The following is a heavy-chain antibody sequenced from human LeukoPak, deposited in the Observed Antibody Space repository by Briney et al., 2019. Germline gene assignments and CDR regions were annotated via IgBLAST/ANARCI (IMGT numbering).Heavy chain of an antibody. CDR3: AREAGGFDI. V-gene: IGHV3-74*01. CDR1: GFIFSNYW. J-gene: IGHJ3*02. Sequence: PGGSLRLSCAASGFIFSNYWMHWVRQAPGKGLVWVSRINSDRSSTIYADSVKGRFTISRDNAKNTLYLQMNSLRAEDTAVYYCAREAGGFDIWGQGTMVTVSS. CDR2: INSDRSST. D-gene: IGHD4-23*01.